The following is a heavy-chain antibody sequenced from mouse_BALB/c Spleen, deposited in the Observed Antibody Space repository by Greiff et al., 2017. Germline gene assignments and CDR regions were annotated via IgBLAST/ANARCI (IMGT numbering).Heavy chain of an antibody. CDR1: GFSLTSYG. D-gene: IGHD2-1*01. CDR2: IWAGGST. J-gene: IGHJ2*01. V-gene: IGHV2-9*02. CDR3: ARGGRGNYYFDY. Sequence: QVQLKESGPGLVAPSQSLSITCTVSGFSLTSYGVHWVRQPPGKGLEWLGVIWAGGSTNYNSALMSRLSISKDNSKSQVFLKMNSLQTDDTAMYHCARGGRGNYYFDYWGQGTTLTVSS.